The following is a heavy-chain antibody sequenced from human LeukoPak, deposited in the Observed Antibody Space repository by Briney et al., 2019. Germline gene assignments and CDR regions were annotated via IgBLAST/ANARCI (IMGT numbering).Heavy chain of an antibody. CDR2: MNPNSGNT. CDR1: GCTFTSYD. V-gene: IGHV1-8*01. J-gene: IGHJ5*02. Sequence: ASVKVSCKASGCTFTSYDINWVRQATGQGLEWMGWMNPNSGNTGYAQKFQGRVTMTRNTSISTAYMELSSLRSEDTAVYYCARDPTWVLWFGELYGGRGFDPWGQGTLVTVSS. CDR3: ARDPTWVLWFGELYGGRGFDP. D-gene: IGHD3-10*01.